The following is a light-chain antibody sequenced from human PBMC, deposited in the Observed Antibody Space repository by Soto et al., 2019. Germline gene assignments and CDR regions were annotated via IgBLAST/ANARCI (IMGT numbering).Light chain of an antibody. J-gene: IGKJ1*01. CDR3: QQTYSTLWT. V-gene: IGKV1-39*01. CDR2: AAS. CDR1: QSIGRY. Sequence: DIQMTQSPSSLSASVGDRVIITCRASQSIGRYLNWYQQKPGKAPNLLIDAASTLQRGVPSRFSGSGSGTDFTLTISSLQPEDFATYYCQQTYSTLWTFGQGTKVEIK.